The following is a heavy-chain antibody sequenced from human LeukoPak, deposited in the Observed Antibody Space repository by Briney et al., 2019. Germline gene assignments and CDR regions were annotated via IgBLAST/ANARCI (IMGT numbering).Heavy chain of an antibody. J-gene: IGHJ6*02. CDR1: GFTFSSYA. CDR3: AKGGFGGKRPYYYYGMDV. V-gene: IGHV3-23*01. Sequence: GGSLRLSCAASGFTFSSYAMTWVRQAPGKGLEWVSAISGTGGTTYYADSVKGRFTISRDNSKNTLYLQMNSLRAEDTAVYYCAKGGFGGKRPYYYYGMDVWGQGTTVTVSS. D-gene: IGHD4-23*01. CDR2: ISGTGGTT.